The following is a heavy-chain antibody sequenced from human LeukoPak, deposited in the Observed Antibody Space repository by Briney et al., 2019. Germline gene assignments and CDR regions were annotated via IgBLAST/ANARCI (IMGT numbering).Heavy chain of an antibody. V-gene: IGHV4-39*01. CDR1: GGSISSSSYF. CDR2: IYYSGST. D-gene: IGHD2-2*01. J-gene: IGHJ4*02. CDR3: ARLTFYSSSTSCFAFDY. Sequence: AETLSLTCTVSGGSISSSSYFWGWIRQPPGKGLEWNGRIYYSGSTYYNPSLKSRVTISVDTSKNQFSLKLSSVNAADTAVYYCARLTFYSSSTSCFAFDYWGQGTLVTVSS.